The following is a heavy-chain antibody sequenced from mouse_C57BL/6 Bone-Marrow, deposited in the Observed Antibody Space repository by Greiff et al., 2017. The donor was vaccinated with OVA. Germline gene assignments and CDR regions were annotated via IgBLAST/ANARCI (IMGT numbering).Heavy chain of an antibody. Sequence: EVQLQESGGGLVKPGGSLKLSCAASGFTFSDYGMHWVRQAPEKGLEWVAYISSGSSTIYYADTVKGRFTISRDNAKNTLFLQMTSLRSEDTAMYYWARINYWYFDVWGTGTTVTVSS. CDR2: ISSGSSTI. J-gene: IGHJ1*03. CDR1: GFTFSDYG. CDR3: ARINYWYFDV. V-gene: IGHV5-17*01.